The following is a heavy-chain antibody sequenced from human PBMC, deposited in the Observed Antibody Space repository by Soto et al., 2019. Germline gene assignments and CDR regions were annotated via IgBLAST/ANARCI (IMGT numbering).Heavy chain of an antibody. CDR2: IRSKTKNYAT. V-gene: IGHV3-73*02. D-gene: IGHD1-26*01. CDR3: TKEGAAHDF. Sequence: EVQLVESGGGLVQPGGSLKLSCAASEFSFSGSTMHWVRQASETGLEWVARIRSKTKNYATAYAASVKGRFTISRDDSKNTAYLQMNSLKTEDTAVYYCTKEGAAHDFWGQGTLVTVSS. CDR1: EFSFSGST. J-gene: IGHJ4*02.